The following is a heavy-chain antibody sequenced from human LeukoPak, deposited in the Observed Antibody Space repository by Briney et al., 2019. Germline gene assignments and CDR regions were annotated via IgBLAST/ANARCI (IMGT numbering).Heavy chain of an antibody. J-gene: IGHJ4*02. CDR3: TSHQYGAGTNYHDY. CDR1: GGSISSGNYY. V-gene: IGHV4-61*02. D-gene: IGHD3-10*01. Sequence: SQTLFLTCTVSGGSISSGNYYWSWIRQPAGKGLEWIGRITTSGSTNYDPSLKSRVIISIDTSKNQFSLRLSSATAADTAVYYCTSHQYGAGTNYHDYWGQGTLVTVSS. CDR2: ITTSGST.